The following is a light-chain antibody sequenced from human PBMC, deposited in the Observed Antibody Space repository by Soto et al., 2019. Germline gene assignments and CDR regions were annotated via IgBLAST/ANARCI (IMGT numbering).Light chain of an antibody. Sequence: EIVITQSPAPLSVSPGARAPLSCRASQSVSSSYLAWYQQQPGQAPRLLIYGASSRATGIPDRFSGSGSGTDFTLTISRLETEDFAVYYCQQYGSLSWAFGQGTKVDIK. CDR2: GAS. CDR3: QQYGSLSWA. V-gene: IGKV3-20*01. J-gene: IGKJ1*01. CDR1: QSVSSSY.